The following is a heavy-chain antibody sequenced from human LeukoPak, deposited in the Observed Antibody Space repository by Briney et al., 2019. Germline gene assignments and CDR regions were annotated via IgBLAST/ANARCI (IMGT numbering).Heavy chain of an antibody. Sequence: SETLSLTCAVSGGSISSSNWWSWVRQPPGKGLEWIGEIYHSGNTNYNPSLKSRVTISLDKSKKQFSLKLSSVTAADTAVYYCARVGPIAAAGTFDYWGQGTLVTVSS. CDR3: ARVGPIAAAGTFDY. CDR2: IYHSGNT. V-gene: IGHV4-4*02. J-gene: IGHJ4*02. CDR1: GGSISSSNW. D-gene: IGHD6-13*01.